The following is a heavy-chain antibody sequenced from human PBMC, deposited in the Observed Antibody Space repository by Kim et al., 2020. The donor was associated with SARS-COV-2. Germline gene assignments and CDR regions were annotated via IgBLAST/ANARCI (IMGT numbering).Heavy chain of an antibody. CDR2: IYYSGST. D-gene: IGHD6-13*01. Sequence: SETLSLTCTVSGGSISSYYWSWIRQPPGKGLEWIGYIYYSGSTNYNPSLKSRVTISVDTSKNQFSLKLSSVPAADTAVYYCAREYGSRHSAPFDYWGQGTLVTVSS. J-gene: IGHJ4*02. CDR1: GGSISSYY. CDR3: AREYGSRHSAPFDY. V-gene: IGHV4-59*13.